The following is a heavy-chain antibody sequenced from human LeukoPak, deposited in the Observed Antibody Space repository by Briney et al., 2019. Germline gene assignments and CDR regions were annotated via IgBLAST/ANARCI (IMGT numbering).Heavy chain of an antibody. CDR2: IKQDGSEK. Sequence: PGGSLRLSCAVSGITFSSYWMSWVRQAPGKGLEWVAKIKQDGSEKYYVDSVKGRFTISRDNAKNSLYLQMNSLRAEDTAVYYCARGRGAYWGQGTLVTVSS. CDR3: ARGRGAY. D-gene: IGHD4/OR15-4a*01. J-gene: IGHJ4*02. V-gene: IGHV3-7*04. CDR1: GITFSSYW.